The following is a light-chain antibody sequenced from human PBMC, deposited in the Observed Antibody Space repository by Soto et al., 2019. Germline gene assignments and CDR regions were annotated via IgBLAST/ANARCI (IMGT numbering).Light chain of an antibody. CDR3: QQYDNLPYT. J-gene: IGKJ2*01. CDR2: DAS. CDR1: QDISNY. Sequence: DIQMTQSPSSLSASVGDRVTITCQASQDISNYLNWYQQKPGKAPKLRIYDASNLETGVPSSFSGSGSVTDFTFTITSLQPEDIATYYCQQYDNLPYTFGQGTKLEIK. V-gene: IGKV1-33*01.